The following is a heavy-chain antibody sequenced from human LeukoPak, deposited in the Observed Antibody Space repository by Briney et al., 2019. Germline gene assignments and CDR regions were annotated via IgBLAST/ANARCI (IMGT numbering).Heavy chain of an antibody. CDR2: ISYDGSNT. V-gene: IGHV3-30*18. D-gene: IGHD3-10*01. J-gene: IGHJ6*02. CDR3: AKELAITMIGGVIGGMDV. CDR1: GFIFNSYG. Sequence: GGSLRLSCAASGFIFNSYGMHWVRQAPGKGLEWVAVISYDGSNTYYADSVKGRFTISRDSSENTVSLQMNSLRAEDTAVYYCAKELAITMIGGVIGGMDVWGQGTTVTVSS.